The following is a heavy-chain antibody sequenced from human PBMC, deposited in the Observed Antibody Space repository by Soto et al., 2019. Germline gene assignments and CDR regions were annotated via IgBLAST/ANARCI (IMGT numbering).Heavy chain of an antibody. D-gene: IGHD6-13*01. CDR3: ASPLPIAAAGHYYYYYGMDV. CDR2: IIPIFGTA. V-gene: IGHV1-69*13. CDR1: GGTFSSYA. Sequence: SVKVSCKASGGTFSSYAISWVLQAPGQGLEWMGGIIPIFGTANYAQKFQGRVTITADESTSTAYMELSSLRSEDTAVYYCASPLPIAAAGHYYYYYGMDVWGQGTTVTVSS. J-gene: IGHJ6*02.